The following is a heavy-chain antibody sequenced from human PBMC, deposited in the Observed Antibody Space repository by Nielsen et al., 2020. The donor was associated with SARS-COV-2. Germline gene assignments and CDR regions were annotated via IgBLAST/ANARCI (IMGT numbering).Heavy chain of an antibody. Sequence: SVKVSCKTSGYSFTVHYIYWVRQAPGQGLEWMGGIIPIFGTANYAQKFQGRVTITADESTSTAYMELSSLRSEDTAVYYCARDGSGSYSYYYYGMDVWGQGTTVTVSS. D-gene: IGHD1-26*01. CDR1: GYSFTVHY. CDR3: ARDGSGSYSYYYYGMDV. V-gene: IGHV1-69*13. CDR2: IIPIFGTA. J-gene: IGHJ6*02.